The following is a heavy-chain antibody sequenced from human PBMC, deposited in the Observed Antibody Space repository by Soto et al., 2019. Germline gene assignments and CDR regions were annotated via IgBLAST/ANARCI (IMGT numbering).Heavy chain of an antibody. CDR1: GGTFSNYG. Sequence: QVQLVQSGAEVKKPGSSVKVSCKSSGGTFSNYGFSWVRQAPGQGLECMGGIVPIFGAEHPQKFLGRVTITADESTNTVFMELRGLRSEDTAVYYCARGGSDYEGSGYYQGHVWGQGTTVTVSS. V-gene: IGHV1-69*12. CDR3: ARGGSDYEGSGYYQGHV. J-gene: IGHJ6*02. CDR2: IVPIFGA. D-gene: IGHD3-22*01.